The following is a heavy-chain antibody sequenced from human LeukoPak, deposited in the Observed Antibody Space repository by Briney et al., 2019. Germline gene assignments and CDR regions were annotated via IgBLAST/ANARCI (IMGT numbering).Heavy chain of an antibody. V-gene: IGHV4-59*01. J-gene: IGHJ2*01. CDR2: IYYSGST. D-gene: IGHD3-10*01. Sequence: SETLSLTCTVSGGSISSYYWSWIRQPPGKGLEWIGYIYYSGSTNYNPSLKSRVTISVDTSKNQFSLKLSSVTAADTAVYYCARDPPVAGSGSYWYFDLWGRGTLVTVSS. CDR3: ARDPPVAGSGSYWYFDL. CDR1: GGSISSYY.